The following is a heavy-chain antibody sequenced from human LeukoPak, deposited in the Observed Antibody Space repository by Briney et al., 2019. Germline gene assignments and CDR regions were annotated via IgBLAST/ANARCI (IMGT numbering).Heavy chain of an antibody. CDR2: FDPEDGGT. Sequence: ASVKVSCKVSGYTLTELSMHWVRQAPGKGVERMGGFDPEDGGTIYAQKFQGRVTITEDTSTDTAYMELSSLRSEDTAVYYCAAVTMGAEYFQHWGQGTLVTVSS. J-gene: IGHJ1*01. CDR3: AAVTMGAEYFQH. CDR1: GYTLTELS. V-gene: IGHV1-24*01. D-gene: IGHD2-2*01.